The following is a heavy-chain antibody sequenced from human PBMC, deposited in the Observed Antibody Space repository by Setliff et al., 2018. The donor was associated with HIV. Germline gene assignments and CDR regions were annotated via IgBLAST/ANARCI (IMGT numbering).Heavy chain of an antibody. CDR1: GYSFTTYW. Sequence: PGESLKISCKGSGYSFTTYWIGWVRQMPGKGLEWMGIIYPYDSDTRYSPSFQGQVIISADKSISTAYVQWSGLKASDTAMYYCARRPYYVSWSGHQAFDIWGQGTMVTVSS. CDR2: IYPYDSDT. CDR3: ARRPYYVSWSGHQAFDI. V-gene: IGHV5-51*01. D-gene: IGHD3-3*01. J-gene: IGHJ3*02.